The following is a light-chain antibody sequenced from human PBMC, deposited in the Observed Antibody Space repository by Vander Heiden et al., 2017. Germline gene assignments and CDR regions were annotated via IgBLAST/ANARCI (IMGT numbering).Light chain of an antibody. V-gene: IGKV3-20*01. CDR2: GAS. CDR1: QSVSSSY. Sequence: EIVFTHSPATLSLSPGERATLSCRASQSVSSSYLAWYQQKPGQAPRLLIYGASSRATGIPDRFSGSGSGTDFTLTISRLEPEDFAVYYCQQYGSSPPITFGQGTRLEIK. J-gene: IGKJ5*01. CDR3: QQYGSSPPIT.